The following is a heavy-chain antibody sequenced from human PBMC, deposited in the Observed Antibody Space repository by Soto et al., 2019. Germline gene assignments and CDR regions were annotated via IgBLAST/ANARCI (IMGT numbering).Heavy chain of an antibody. CDR1: GSSISSLNW. CDR2: VYYTESV. D-gene: IGHD6-19*01. V-gene: IGHV4-4*02. J-gene: IGHJ4*02. Sequence: PGGTLSLTSFFSGSSISSLNWLPWVSQPPGGGLEWIGEVYYTESVRYNPSLKNRVSLSVDKPMNQFSLQLLSVTAADTAVYYCARYLRRSWQIDVWGQGILVNVSA. CDR3: ARYLRRSWQIDV.